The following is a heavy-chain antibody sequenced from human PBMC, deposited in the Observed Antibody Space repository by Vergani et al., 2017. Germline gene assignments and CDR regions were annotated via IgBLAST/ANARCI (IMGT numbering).Heavy chain of an antibody. V-gene: IGHV3-33*01. Sequence: QVQLVESGGGVVQPGTSLRLSCAASGFIFKNHGMQWVRQAPGKGLEWVALIWDDGSKKNYGDSMKGRFTISRDNSKDTLYLEMNSLKAEDTAVYYCTRDRLDDSYAYFDYWGQGTLVTVSP. D-gene: IGHD3-16*01. J-gene: IGHJ4*02. CDR3: TRDRLDDSYAYFDY. CDR2: IWDDGSKK. CDR1: GFIFKNHG.